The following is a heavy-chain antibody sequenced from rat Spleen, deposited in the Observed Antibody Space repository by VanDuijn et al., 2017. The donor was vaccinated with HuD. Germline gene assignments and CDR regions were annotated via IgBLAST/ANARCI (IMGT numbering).Heavy chain of an antibody. D-gene: IGHD1-6*01. CDR3: ARSEGTHYYLPFAD. J-gene: IGHJ3*01. V-gene: IGHV3-3*01. CDR1: GFSLTSYHV. CDR2: INSAGNT. Sequence: VQLKESGPGLVQPSQTLSLTCTVSGFSLTSYHVRWVRQFPGNKLEWMGYINSAGNTNYNPSLKSRISISRDTSKNQFFLQVNSLSTEDTATYYCARSEGTHYYLPFADWGQGTLVTVSS.